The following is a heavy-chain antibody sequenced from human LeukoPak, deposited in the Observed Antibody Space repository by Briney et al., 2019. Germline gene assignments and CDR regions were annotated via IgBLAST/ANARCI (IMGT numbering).Heavy chain of an antibody. J-gene: IGHJ5*02. CDR3: ARHLGGYYL. D-gene: IGHD3-22*01. V-gene: IGHV4-4*09. Sequence: SGTLSLTCTVSGGSISSYYWSWIRQPPGKGLEWIGYIYTSGSTNYNPSLKSRVTISVDTSKNQFSLKLSSVTAADTAVYYCARHLGGYYLWGQGTLVTVSS. CDR1: GGSISSYY. CDR2: IYTSGST.